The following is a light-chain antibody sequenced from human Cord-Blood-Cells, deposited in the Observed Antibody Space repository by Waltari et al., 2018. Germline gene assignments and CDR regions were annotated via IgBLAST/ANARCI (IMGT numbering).Light chain of an antibody. CDR3: QQLNSYPT. Sequence: DIQLTQSPSFLSASVGDRVTITCRASQGISSDLAWYQQKPGKAPKLLIYAASTLQSGVPSRFSGSGSGTEFTLTISSLQPEDFATYYCQQLNSYPTFGGGTKVEIK. CDR2: AAS. CDR1: QGISSD. V-gene: IGKV1-9*01. J-gene: IGKJ4*01.